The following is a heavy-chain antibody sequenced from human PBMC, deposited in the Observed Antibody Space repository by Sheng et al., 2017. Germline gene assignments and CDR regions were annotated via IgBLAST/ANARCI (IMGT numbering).Heavy chain of an antibody. J-gene: IGHJ1*01. V-gene: IGHV1-69*08. CDR3: ARDRDVTGYFQF. CDR1: GGTFSVFT. D-gene: IGHD2-21*02. CDR2: IVPMPWRT. Sequence: QVQLVQSGAEVKKPGSSVKVSCKASGGTFSVFTVSWVRQAPGQGLEWMGRIVPMPWRTQYAQXFQDRVTLTADKSTSTAYMELSSLRSEDTAVYYCARDRDVTGYFQFWGQGTLVT.